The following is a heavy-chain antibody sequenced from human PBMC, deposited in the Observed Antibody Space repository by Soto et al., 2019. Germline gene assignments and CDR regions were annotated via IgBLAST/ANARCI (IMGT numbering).Heavy chain of an antibody. Sequence: ASVKVSCKSSGGTFSSYSISWVRQAPGQGLEWMGGIIPIFGTANYAQKFQGRVTITADESTSTVYMELISLRSEDTAVYYCARDREQLWLLGYWGQGTLVTVSS. V-gene: IGHV1-69*13. CDR3: ARDREQLWLLGY. CDR2: IIPIFGTA. J-gene: IGHJ4*02. CDR1: GGTFSSYS. D-gene: IGHD5-18*01.